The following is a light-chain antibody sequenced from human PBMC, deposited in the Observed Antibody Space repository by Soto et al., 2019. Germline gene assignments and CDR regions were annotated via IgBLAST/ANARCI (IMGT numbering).Light chain of an antibody. CDR2: GAS. CDR3: QQDTNFLPIP. J-gene: IGKJ5*01. Sequence: SPSTLSVYTGERATLSCRASRSVSSNLAWYQQKPGQAPGLLIYGASTRATGIPARFSGSGSGTEFTPTISSLQPEDVAVHYCQQDTNFLPIPFGEG. CDR1: RSVSSN. V-gene: IGKV3-15*01.